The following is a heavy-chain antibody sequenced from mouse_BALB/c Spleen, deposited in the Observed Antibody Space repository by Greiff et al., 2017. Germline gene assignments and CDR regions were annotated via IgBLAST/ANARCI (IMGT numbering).Heavy chain of an antibody. CDR3: ARGDYDYDGRFAY. Sequence: EVMLVESGGGLVKPGGSLKLSCAASGFTFSSYAMSWVRQTPEKRLEWVASISSGGSTYYPDSVKGRFTISRGNARNILYLQMSSLRSEDTAMYYCARGDYDYDGRFAYWGQGTLVTVSA. CDR2: ISSGGST. J-gene: IGHJ3*01. D-gene: IGHD2-4*01. V-gene: IGHV5-6-5*01. CDR1: GFTFSSYA.